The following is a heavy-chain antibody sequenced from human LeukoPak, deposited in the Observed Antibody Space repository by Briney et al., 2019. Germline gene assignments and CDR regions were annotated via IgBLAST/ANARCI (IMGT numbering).Heavy chain of an antibody. CDR2: ITSSGDSK. Sequence: GGSLRLSCAASGFTFSSYSMNWVRQAPGKGLEWVSSITSSGDSKYYADSIKGRLTISRDNARNSLHLQVNSLRAEDTAVYYCAREIMGGTFDYWGQGALVTVSS. CDR1: GFTFSSYS. V-gene: IGHV3-21*01. D-gene: IGHD1-26*01. J-gene: IGHJ4*02. CDR3: AREIMGGTFDY.